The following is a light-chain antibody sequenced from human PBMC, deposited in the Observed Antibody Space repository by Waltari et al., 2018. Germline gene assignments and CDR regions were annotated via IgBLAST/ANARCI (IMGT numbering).Light chain of an antibody. CDR3: CSYAGVV. V-gene: IGLV2-23*01. Sequence: QSALTQPASVSGSPGQSITISCTGTSSGVGSYNLVSWYHQHPGKAPKLMIYEGSKRPSGVSNRFSGSKSGNTASLTISGLQAEDEADYYCCSYAGVVFGGGTKLTIL. CDR1: SSGVGSYNL. CDR2: EGS. J-gene: IGLJ2*01.